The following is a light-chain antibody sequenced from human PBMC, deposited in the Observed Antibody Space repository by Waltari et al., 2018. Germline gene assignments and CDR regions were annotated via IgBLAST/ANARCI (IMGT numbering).Light chain of an antibody. J-gene: IGKJ4*01. Sequence: EIVLTQSPATLSLSPGERATLPCRASQSVSSYLAWYQQKPGQAPRLLIYDASNRATGIPARFSGSGSGTDFTLTISSLEPEDFAVYYCQSLGTFGGGTKVEIK. V-gene: IGKV3-11*01. CDR3: QSLGT. CDR1: QSVSSY. CDR2: DAS.